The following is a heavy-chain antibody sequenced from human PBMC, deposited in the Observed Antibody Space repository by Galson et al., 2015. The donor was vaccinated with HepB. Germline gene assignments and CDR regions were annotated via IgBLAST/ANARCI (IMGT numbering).Heavy chain of an antibody. CDR2: IYSGGST. CDR1: GFTVSSNY. CDR3: VRVGRWVRDWLDGMDV. Sequence: SLRLSCAASGFTVSSNYMSWVRQAPGKGLEWVSVIYSGGSTYYADSVKGRFTISRDNSKNTLYLQMNSLRAEDTAVYYCVRVGRWVRDWLDGMDVWGQGTTVTVSS. D-gene: IGHD3-9*01. J-gene: IGHJ6*02. V-gene: IGHV3-66*01.